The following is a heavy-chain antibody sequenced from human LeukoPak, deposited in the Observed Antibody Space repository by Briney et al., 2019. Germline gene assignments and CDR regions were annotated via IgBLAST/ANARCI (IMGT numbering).Heavy chain of an antibody. CDR2: ISGSGGSR. CDR1: GFSFSTYA. Sequence: GGSLRLSCEASGFSFSTYAMSWVRQAPGKGLEWVSSISGSGGSRNYGDSVKGRFTSSRDNSKNTLVLQMNSLRAEDTAVYYCAKETSDYGDYVNAFDVWGQGTMVTVSS. D-gene: IGHD4-17*01. J-gene: IGHJ3*01. CDR3: AKETSDYGDYVNAFDV. V-gene: IGHV3-23*01.